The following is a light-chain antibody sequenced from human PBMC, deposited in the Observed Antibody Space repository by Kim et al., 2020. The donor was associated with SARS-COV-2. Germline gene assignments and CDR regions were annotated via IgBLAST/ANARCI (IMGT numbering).Light chain of an antibody. V-gene: IGKV1-27*01. CDR2: AAS. CDR1: QDIANS. Sequence: ASVGARVPITCRASQDIANSLAWYQQKPGTVPKLLIYAASTLQSGVPSRFSGSGSGTEFTLTIGSLQTEDVATYYCQKYNTAPWTFGPGTKVDIK. J-gene: IGKJ1*01. CDR3: QKYNTAPWT.